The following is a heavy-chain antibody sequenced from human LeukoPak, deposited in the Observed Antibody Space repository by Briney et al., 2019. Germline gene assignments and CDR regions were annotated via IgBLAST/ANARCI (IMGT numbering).Heavy chain of an antibody. J-gene: IGHJ4*02. D-gene: IGHD3-10*01. CDR2: ISYDGSNK. CDR3: AKDIWFGESAVDY. V-gene: IGHV3-30*18. Sequence: GGSLRLSCAASGFTFSSYGMHWVRQAPGKGLEWVAVISYDGSNKYYADSVKGRFTISRDNSKNTLYLQVNSLRAEDTAVYYCAKDIWFGESAVDYWGQGTLVTVSS. CDR1: GFTFSSYG.